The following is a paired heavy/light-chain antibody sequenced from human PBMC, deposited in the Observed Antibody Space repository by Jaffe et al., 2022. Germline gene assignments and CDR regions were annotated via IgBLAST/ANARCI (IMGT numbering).Light chain of an antibody. CDR2: GAS. J-gene: IGKJ2*01. CDR1: QSVSSNF. Sequence: EIVLTQSPGTLSLSPGERATLSCRASQSVSSNFLTWYQQKPGQAPRLLIYGASSRATGIPDRFSGRGSGTDFTLTISRLEPEDFAVYYCQQSDGSPPMFTFGQGTKLEI. V-gene: IGKV3-20*01. CDR3: QQSDGSPPMFT.
Heavy chain of an antibody. D-gene: IGHD2-15*01. CDR1: GASMSRNNW. V-gene: IGHV4-4*02. J-gene: IGHJ4*02. CDR2: IHPSGNT. Sequence: QVQLQESGPGLVKPAGTLSLTCAVSGASMSRNNWWSWVRQSPGKGLEWIGQIHPSGNTNYNPSLRSRVTMSIDTDTSKSQFSLKLNSVTAADTAVYYCAREYCSAERCYMSFDYWGQGILVTVSS. CDR3: AREYCSAERCYMSFDY.